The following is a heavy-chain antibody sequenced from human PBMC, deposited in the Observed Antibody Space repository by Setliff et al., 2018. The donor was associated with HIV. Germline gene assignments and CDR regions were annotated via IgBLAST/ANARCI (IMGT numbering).Heavy chain of an antibody. CDR2: ISSSSGHI. J-gene: IGHJ5*02. V-gene: IGHV3-21*01. D-gene: IGHD1-20*01. CDR1: GFTFNTYY. Sequence: PGGSLRLSCAASGFTFNTYYMIWVRQAPGKGLEWVSSISSSSGHIYYADSVKGRFTTSRDNAKNSLYLQMNSLRADDTAVYFCARYKWNNWIFGWFDPWGQGTQVTVSS. CDR3: ARYKWNNWIFGWFDP.